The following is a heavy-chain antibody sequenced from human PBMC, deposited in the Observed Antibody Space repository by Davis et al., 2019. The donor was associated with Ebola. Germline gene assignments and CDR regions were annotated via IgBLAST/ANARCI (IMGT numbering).Heavy chain of an antibody. Sequence: MPSETLSLTCTVSGGSVSSGSYYWSWIRQPPGKGLEWIGYIYYSGSTNYNPSLKSRVTISVDTSKNQFSLKLSSVTAADTAVYYCASYYYDSSGYWGWFDPWGQGTLVTVSS. D-gene: IGHD3-22*01. CDR1: GGSVSSGSYY. V-gene: IGHV4-61*01. CDR2: IYYSGST. J-gene: IGHJ5*02. CDR3: ASYYYDSSGYWGWFDP.